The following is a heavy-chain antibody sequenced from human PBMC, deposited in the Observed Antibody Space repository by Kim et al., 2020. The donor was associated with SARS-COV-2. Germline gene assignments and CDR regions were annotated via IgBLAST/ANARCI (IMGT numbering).Heavy chain of an antibody. CDR2: INHSGST. CDR3: ARVRRDYYYGMDV. Sequence: SETLSLTCAVYGGSFSGYYWSWIRQPPGKGLEWIGEINHSGSTNYNPSLKSRVTISVDTSKNQFSLKLSSVTAADTAVYYCARVRRDYYYGMDVWGQGTT. V-gene: IGHV4-34*01. J-gene: IGHJ6*02. CDR1: GGSFSGYY.